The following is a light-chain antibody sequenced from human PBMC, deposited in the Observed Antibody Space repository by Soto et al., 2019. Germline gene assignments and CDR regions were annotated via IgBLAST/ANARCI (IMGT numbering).Light chain of an antibody. CDR3: QQYGSLPWT. Sequence: EIVLTQSPGTLSLSPGERATISCRASQSVSSSYLAWYQQKPGQAPRLLIFGASSRATGIPDRFSGSGSGTDYTLSISRLDAEDFAVYHCQQYGSLPWTFGQGTKVEIK. CDR2: GAS. V-gene: IGKV3-20*01. J-gene: IGKJ1*01. CDR1: QSVSSSY.